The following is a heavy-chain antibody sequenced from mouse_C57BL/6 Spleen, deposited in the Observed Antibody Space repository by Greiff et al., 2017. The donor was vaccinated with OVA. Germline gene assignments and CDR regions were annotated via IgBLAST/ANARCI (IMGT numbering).Heavy chain of an antibody. CDR2: IDPEDGET. J-gene: IGHJ1*03. Sequence: VQLKESGAELVKPGASVKLSCTASGFNIQDYYMHWVKQRTEQGLEWIGRIDPEDGETKYAPKFQGKATITADTSANTAYLQLSSLTSEDTAVYYCARYDGNFWYFDVWGTGTTVTVAS. D-gene: IGHD2-3*01. CDR1: GFNIQDYY. V-gene: IGHV14-2*01. CDR3: ARYDGNFWYFDV.